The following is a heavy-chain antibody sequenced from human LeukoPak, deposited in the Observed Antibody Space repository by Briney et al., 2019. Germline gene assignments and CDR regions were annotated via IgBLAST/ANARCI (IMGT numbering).Heavy chain of an antibody. CDR3: ARAPVYSGSYYYYGMDV. V-gene: IGHV3-33*08. CDR2: IWYDGSNK. D-gene: IGHD1-26*01. CDR1: GFTFSNYA. Sequence: GGSLRLSCAASGFTFSNYAMSWVRQAPGKGLEWVAVIWYDGSNKYYADSVKGRFTISRDNSKNTLYLQMNSLRAEDTAVYYCARAPVYSGSYYYYGMDVWGQGTTVTVSS. J-gene: IGHJ6*02.